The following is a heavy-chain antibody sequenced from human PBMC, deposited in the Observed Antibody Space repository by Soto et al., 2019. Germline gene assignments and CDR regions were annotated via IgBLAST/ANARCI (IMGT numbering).Heavy chain of an antibody. CDR2: IYYSGST. Sequence: SETLSLTCTVSGGSISSGGYYWSWIRQHPGKGLEWIGYIYYSGSTYYNPSLKSRVTISVDTSKNQFSLKLSSVTAADTAVYYCARVAAGTHYGMDVWGQGTTVTVSS. J-gene: IGHJ6*02. CDR1: GGSISSGGYY. D-gene: IGHD6-13*01. CDR3: ARVAAGTHYGMDV. V-gene: IGHV4-31*03.